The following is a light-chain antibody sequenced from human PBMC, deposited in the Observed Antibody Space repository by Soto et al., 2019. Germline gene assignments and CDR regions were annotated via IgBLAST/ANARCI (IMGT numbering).Light chain of an antibody. V-gene: IGKV1-5*03. CDR2: KAS. CDR1: QTISSW. CDR3: QHYNSYPWT. J-gene: IGKJ1*01. Sequence: DIQMTQSPSTLSVSVGDRVTITCRASQTISSWLAWYQQKPGKAPKLLIYKASTLKSGVPSRFSGSGSGTEFTLTISSLQPDDFATYYCQHYNSYPWTFGQGTKVDIK.